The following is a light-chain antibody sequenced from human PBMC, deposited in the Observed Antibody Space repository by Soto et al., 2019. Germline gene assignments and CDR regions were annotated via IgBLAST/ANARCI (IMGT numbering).Light chain of an antibody. V-gene: IGKV3-15*01. Sequence: IVLTQSPATLSVSPGERATLSCRASQSVSSDVAWFQQRPGQAPRLLIYDASTRATGIPARFSGSGSGTEFTLTISSLQSEDFAIYYCQRSNNWPLTFGGGTKVEVK. CDR3: QRSNNWPLT. J-gene: IGKJ4*01. CDR2: DAS. CDR1: QSVSSD.